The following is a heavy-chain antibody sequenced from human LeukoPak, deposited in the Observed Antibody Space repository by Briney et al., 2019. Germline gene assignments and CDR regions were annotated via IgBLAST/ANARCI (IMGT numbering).Heavy chain of an antibody. J-gene: IGHJ4*02. V-gene: IGHV1-8*01. D-gene: IGHD3-3*01. Sequence: ASVKVSCKASGYTFTSYDINWVRQATGQGLEWMGWMNPNSGNTGYAQKFQGRVTMTRNTSISTSYMELSSLRSEDTAVYYCARGIRSIFGVVTDHYWGQGTLVTVSS. CDR2: MNPNSGNT. CDR3: ARGIRSIFGVVTDHY. CDR1: GYTFTSYD.